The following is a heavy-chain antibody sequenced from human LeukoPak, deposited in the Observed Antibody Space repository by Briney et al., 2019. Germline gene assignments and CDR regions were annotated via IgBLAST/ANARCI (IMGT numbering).Heavy chain of an antibody. CDR3: ASRKSSGSYYAY. D-gene: IGHD3-22*01. CDR2: IYSGGST. J-gene: IGHJ4*02. V-gene: IGHV3-53*01. Sequence: PGGSLRLSCAASGFTVSSNDMSWVRQAPGKGLEWVSVIYSGGSTYYADSVKGRFTISRGNSKNTLYLQMNSLRAEDTAVYYCASRKSSGSYYAYWGQGTLVTVSS. CDR1: GFTVSSND.